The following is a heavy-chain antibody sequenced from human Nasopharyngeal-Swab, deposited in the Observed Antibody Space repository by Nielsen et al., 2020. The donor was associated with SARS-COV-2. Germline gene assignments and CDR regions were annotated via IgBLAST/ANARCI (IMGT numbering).Heavy chain of an antibody. CDR3: ARSRRKWAPYYDILTGYYGNYYYMDV. CDR2: IIPIFGTA. CDR1: GGTFSSYA. Sequence: SVKVSCKASGGTFSSYAISWVRQAPGQGLEWMGGIIPIFGTANYAQKFQGRVTITADESTSTAYMELSSLRSEDTAVYYCARSRRKWAPYYDILTGYYGNYYYMDVWGKGTTVTVSS. D-gene: IGHD3-9*01. J-gene: IGHJ6*03. V-gene: IGHV1-69*13.